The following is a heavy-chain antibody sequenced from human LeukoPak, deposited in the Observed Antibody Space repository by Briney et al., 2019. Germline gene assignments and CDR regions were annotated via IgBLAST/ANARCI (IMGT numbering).Heavy chain of an antibody. CDR1: GFTFSSYW. Sequence: GGSLRLSCAASGFTFSSYWMSWVRQAPGKGLEWVANIKQDGSEKYYVDSVKGRFTISRDNAKNSLYLQMNSLRAEDTAVYYCAVAVAGTGDYFDYWGQGTLVTVSS. D-gene: IGHD6-19*01. CDR2: IKQDGSEK. J-gene: IGHJ4*02. CDR3: AVAVAGTGDYFDY. V-gene: IGHV3-7*01.